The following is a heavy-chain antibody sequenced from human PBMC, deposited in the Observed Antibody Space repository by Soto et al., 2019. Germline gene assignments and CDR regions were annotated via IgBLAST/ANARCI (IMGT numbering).Heavy chain of an antibody. D-gene: IGHD3-3*02. CDR3: ANHFWSGYYRGGEHNWFDP. CDR1: GGSISSSSYY. CDR2: IYYSGST. Sequence: SETLSLTCTVSGGSISSSSYYWGWIRQPPGKGLEWIGSIYYSGSTYYNPSLKSRVTISVDTSKNQFSLKLSSVTAADTAVYYCANHFWSGYYRGGEHNWFDPWGQGTLVTVSS. J-gene: IGHJ5*02. V-gene: IGHV4-39*01.